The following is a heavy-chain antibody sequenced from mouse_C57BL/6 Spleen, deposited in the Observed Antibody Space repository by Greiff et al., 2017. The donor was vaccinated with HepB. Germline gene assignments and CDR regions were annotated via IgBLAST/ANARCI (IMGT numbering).Heavy chain of an antibody. D-gene: IGHD1-1*01. V-gene: IGHV1-53*01. J-gene: IGHJ3*01. Sequence: VQLQQSGTELVKPGASVKLSCKASGYTFTSYWMHWVKQRPGQGLEWIGNINPSNGGTNYNEKFKSKATLTVDKSSSTAYMKLSSLTSEDSAVYYCARGAYYYGSSYFAYWGQGTLVTVSA. CDR3: ARGAYYYGSSYFAY. CDR2: INPSNGGT. CDR1: GYTFTSYW.